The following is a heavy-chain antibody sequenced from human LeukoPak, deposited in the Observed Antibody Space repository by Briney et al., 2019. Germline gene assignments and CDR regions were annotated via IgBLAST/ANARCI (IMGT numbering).Heavy chain of an antibody. D-gene: IGHD2-2*01. CDR1: GYTFTSYG. Sequence: ASVKVSCKASGYTFTSYGISWVRQAPGQGLEWMGWISAYNGNTNYAQKLQGRVTITRNTSISTAYMELSSLRSEDTALYHCARTLLYCSTTSCYHNWFDPWGQGTLVTVSS. V-gene: IGHV1-18*01. CDR3: ARTLLYCSTTSCYHNWFDP. J-gene: IGHJ5*02. CDR2: ISAYNGNT.